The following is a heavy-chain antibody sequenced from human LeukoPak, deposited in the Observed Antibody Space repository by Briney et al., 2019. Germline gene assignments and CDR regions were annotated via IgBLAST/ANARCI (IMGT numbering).Heavy chain of an antibody. Sequence: GGSLRLSCAASGFTFSSYWMPWVRHAPGKGLVWVSRINSDGSSTSYADSVKGRFTISRDNAKNTLYLQMNSLRAEDTAVYYCARDWYDSSGYYLIDYWGQGTLVTVSS. CDR3: ARDWYDSSGYYLIDY. CDR2: INSDGSST. CDR1: GFTFSSYW. J-gene: IGHJ4*02. D-gene: IGHD3-22*01. V-gene: IGHV3-74*01.